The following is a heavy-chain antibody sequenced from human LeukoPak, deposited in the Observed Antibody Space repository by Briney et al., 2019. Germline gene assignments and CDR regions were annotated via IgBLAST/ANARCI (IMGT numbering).Heavy chain of an antibody. CDR2: INPNSGGT. V-gene: IGHV1-2*02. J-gene: IGHJ6*02. Sequence: ASVKVSCKASGYTFTGYYMHWVRQAPGQGLGWMGWINPNSGGTNYAQKFQGRVTMTRDTSISTAYMELSRLRSDDTAVYYCAREWVQLGYCSGGSCAPRDYYYGMDVWGQGTTVTVSS. D-gene: IGHD2-15*01. CDR1: GYTFTGYY. CDR3: AREWVQLGYCSGGSCAPRDYYYGMDV.